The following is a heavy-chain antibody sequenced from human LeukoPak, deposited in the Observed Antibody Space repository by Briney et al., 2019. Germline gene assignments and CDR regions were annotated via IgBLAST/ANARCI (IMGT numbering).Heavy chain of an antibody. CDR3: ARTTMVRGTYYMDV. Sequence: TSETLSLTCTVSGGSISSGSYYWSWIRQPAGKGLEWIGRIYTSGSTNYNPSLKSRVTISVGTSKNQFSLKLSSVTAADTAVYYCARTTMVRGTYYMDVWGKGTTVTVSS. V-gene: IGHV4-61*02. D-gene: IGHD3-10*01. J-gene: IGHJ6*03. CDR2: IYTSGST. CDR1: GGSISSGSYY.